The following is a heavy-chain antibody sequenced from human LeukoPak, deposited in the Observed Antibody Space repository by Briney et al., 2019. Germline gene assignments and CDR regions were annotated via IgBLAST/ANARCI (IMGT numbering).Heavy chain of an antibody. V-gene: IGHV1-2*06. Sequence: ASVKVSCKASGYTFTGYYMHWVRQAPGQGLEWMGRINPNSGGTNYAQKFQGRVTMTRDTSISTAYMGLSRLRSDDTAVYYCARELSESYDFGDYWGQGTLVTVSS. CDR2: INPNSGGT. D-gene: IGHD3-3*01. CDR1: GYTFTGYY. J-gene: IGHJ4*02. CDR3: ARELSESYDFGDY.